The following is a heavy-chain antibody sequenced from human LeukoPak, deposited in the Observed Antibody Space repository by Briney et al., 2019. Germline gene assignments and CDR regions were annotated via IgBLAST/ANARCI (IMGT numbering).Heavy chain of an antibody. J-gene: IGHJ5*02. D-gene: IGHD1-26*01. Sequence: ASVKVSCKASGYTFTGYYMHWVRQAPGQGLEWMGWISAYNGNTNYAQKLQGRVTMTTDTSTSTAYMELRSLRSDDTAVYYCARDGTLPNWFDPWGQGTLVTVSS. CDR3: ARDGTLPNWFDP. CDR2: ISAYNGNT. CDR1: GYTFTGYY. V-gene: IGHV1-18*04.